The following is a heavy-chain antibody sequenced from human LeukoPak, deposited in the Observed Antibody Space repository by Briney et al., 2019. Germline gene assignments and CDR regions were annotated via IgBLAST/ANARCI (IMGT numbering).Heavy chain of an antibody. V-gene: IGHV3-11*04. CDR1: GFTFSDYY. CDR3: AKDSGGGYYYYYGMDV. D-gene: IGHD3-16*01. Sequence: GGSLRLSCAASGFTFSDYYMNWIRQALGKGLEWVSYISRGGSTTYYADSVKGRFTISGDNAKNSLYLQMNSLRAEDTAVYYCAKDSGGGYYYYYGMDVWGQGTTVTVSS. J-gene: IGHJ6*02. CDR2: ISRGGSTT.